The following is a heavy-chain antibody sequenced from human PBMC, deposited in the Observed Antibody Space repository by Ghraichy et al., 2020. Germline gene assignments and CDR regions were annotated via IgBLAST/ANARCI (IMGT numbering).Heavy chain of an antibody. CDR2: ISGSGGST. D-gene: IGHD4-17*01. CDR3: VKGDYGDPIWYYYGMDV. CDR1: GFTFSSYA. Sequence: GGSLRLSCAASGFTFSSYAMSWVRQAPGKGLEWVSAISGSGGSTYYADSVKGRFTISRDNSKNTLYLQMNSLRAEDTAVYYCVKGDYGDPIWYYYGMDVWGQGTTVTVSS. J-gene: IGHJ6*02. V-gene: IGHV3-23*01.